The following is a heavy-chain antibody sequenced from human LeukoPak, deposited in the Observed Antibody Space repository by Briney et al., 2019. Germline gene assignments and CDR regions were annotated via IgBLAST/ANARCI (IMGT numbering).Heavy chain of an antibody. CDR1: GFTFSSYS. CDR3: AKDISPGIAAAGAFDY. V-gene: IGHV3-21*04. CDR2: ISSSSTYI. Sequence: GGSLRLSCAASGFTFSSYSMNWVRQAPGKGLEWVSSISSSSTYIYYADSLKGRFTISRDNAKNSLYLQMNSLRAEDTALYYCAKDISPGIAAAGAFDYWGQGTLVTVSS. D-gene: IGHD6-13*01. J-gene: IGHJ4*02.